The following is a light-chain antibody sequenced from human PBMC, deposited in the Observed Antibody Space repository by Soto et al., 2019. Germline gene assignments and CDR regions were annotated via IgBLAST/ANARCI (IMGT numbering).Light chain of an antibody. CDR1: LPISSW. CDR3: QKYETFSGT. CDR2: DDY. Sequence: DIEMTQSPSSLSASVGDRFTITCRASLPISSWLAWYQQKPGKAHKLLIYDDYALPRGVKSRFSGSGSGTKFTLTIASLQPDDFATYYCQKYETFSGTFGPGTKGDI. J-gene: IGKJ1*01. V-gene: IGKV1-5*01.